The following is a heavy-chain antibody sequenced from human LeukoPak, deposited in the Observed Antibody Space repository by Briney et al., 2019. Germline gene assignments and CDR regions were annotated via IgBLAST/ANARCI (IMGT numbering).Heavy chain of an antibody. Sequence: SETLSLTCTVSGGSLSSSSYYWSWIRQPPGKGLEWIGSIYYSGSTYYNPSLKSRVTISVDTSKNQFSLKLSSVTAADTAVYYCAAGYYDSSGPGNYFDYWGQGTLVTVSS. J-gene: IGHJ4*02. D-gene: IGHD3-22*01. V-gene: IGHV4-39*01. CDR2: IYYSGST. CDR3: AAGYYDSSGPGNYFDY. CDR1: GGSLSSSSYY.